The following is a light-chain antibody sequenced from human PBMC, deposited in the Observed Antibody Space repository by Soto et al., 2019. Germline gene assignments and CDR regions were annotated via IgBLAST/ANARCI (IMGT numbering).Light chain of an antibody. V-gene: IGLV1-40*01. Sequence: QSVLTQPPSVSGAPGQRVTISCTGSSSNIGAGFDVHWYQQLPGTAPKLLIYGNSNRPSGVPDRFSGSRSGTSASLAITGLQAEDEADYYCQSSGSSLTGSKVFGSGTKVTVL. CDR1: SSNIGAGFD. CDR3: QSSGSSLTGSKV. CDR2: GNS. J-gene: IGLJ1*01.